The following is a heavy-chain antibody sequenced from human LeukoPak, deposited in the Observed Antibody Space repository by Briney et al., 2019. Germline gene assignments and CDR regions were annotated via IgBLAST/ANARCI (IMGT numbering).Heavy chain of an antibody. J-gene: IGHJ5*02. CDR3: ARRISGDYGNWLDP. V-gene: IGHV4-59*01. CDR2: VYHSGNT. Sequence: SETLSLTCTVSGVSISNYYWNWIRQPPGERLEWIGSVYHSGNTNYNPSLGSRVTMSVDTSKNQFSLKLNSVTATDTAVYYCARRISGDYGNWLDPWGQGTLVTVSS. D-gene: IGHD4-17*01. CDR1: GVSISNYY.